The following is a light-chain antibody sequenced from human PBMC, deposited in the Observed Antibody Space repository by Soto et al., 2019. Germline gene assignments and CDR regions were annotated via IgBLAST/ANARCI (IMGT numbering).Light chain of an antibody. J-gene: IGKJ1*01. CDR1: QSVLYSSNHKNY. Sequence: DIVMTQSPDSLAVSLGERATINCKSSQSVLYSSNHKNYLAWYQQKSGQSPKLLIYWASTRESGVPDRFSGSGSGTDFTLTISSLQAEDAAVYYCQQSYDTPRTFGQGTKVEIK. CDR3: QQSYDTPRT. V-gene: IGKV4-1*01. CDR2: WAS.